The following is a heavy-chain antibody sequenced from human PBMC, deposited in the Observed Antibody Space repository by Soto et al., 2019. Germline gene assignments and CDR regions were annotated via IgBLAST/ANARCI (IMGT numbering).Heavy chain of an antibody. CDR1: GCSISSGDYY. D-gene: IGHD2-21*02. CDR3: ARDLWGYCGTDCYPLDV. J-gene: IGHJ6*02. CDR2: IYYSGST. V-gene: IGHV4-30-4*02. Sequence: SETLSLTCTVSGCSISSGDYYWSWIRQPPGKGLEWIGYIYYSGSTYYNPSLKSRVTISVDRSKNQFSLKLNSVTAADTAVYYCARDLWGYCGTDCYPLDVWGQGTTVTVSS.